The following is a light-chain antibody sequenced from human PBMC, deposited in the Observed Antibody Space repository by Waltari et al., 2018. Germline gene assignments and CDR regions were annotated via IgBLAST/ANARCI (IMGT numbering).Light chain of an antibody. CDR1: HDISNY. CDR2: DAS. J-gene: IGKJ2*01. V-gene: IGKV1-33*01. Sequence: DIQMTQSPSSLSASVGDRVTITCQASHDISNYLNWYQQKPGKAHKLLIYDASNLEPGVPSRFSGSGSGTDFSFTISSLQPEDIATYYCQQFDNLVYTFGQGTKLEIK. CDR3: QQFDNLVYT.